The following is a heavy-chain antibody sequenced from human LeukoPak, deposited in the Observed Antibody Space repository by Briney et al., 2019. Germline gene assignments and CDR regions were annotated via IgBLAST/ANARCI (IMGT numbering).Heavy chain of an antibody. CDR1: GFSVSSNY. Sequence: PGGSLRLSCAASGFSVSSNYMTWVRQAPGKGLEWVSAISGSGGSTYYADSVKGRFTISRDNSKNTLYLQMNSLRAEDTAVYYCAKVVFTVTYWYFDLWGRGTLVTVSS. J-gene: IGHJ2*01. D-gene: IGHD4-17*01. V-gene: IGHV3-23*01. CDR3: AKVVFTVTYWYFDL. CDR2: ISGSGGST.